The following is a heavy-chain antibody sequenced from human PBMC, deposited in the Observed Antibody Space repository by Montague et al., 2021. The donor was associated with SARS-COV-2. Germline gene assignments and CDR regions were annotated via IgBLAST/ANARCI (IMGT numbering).Heavy chain of an antibody. CDR1: GGSFSTYS. Sequence: SETLSLTCAVHGGSFSTYSWNWIRQPPGKGLEWIGEINHGGSTNSNPSPKIQAPISVDTSKTKFSLKLTSVAAADTAVYYCARLGDGVVPSPILGVGPYYSYYYMDVWGKGTTVTVSS. V-gene: IGHV4-34*01. CDR3: ARLGDGVVPSPILGVGPYYSYYYMDV. CDR2: INHGGST. J-gene: IGHJ6*03. D-gene: IGHD3-10*01.